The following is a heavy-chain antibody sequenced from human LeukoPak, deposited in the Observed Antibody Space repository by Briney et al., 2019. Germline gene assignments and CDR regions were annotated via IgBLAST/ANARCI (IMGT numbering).Heavy chain of an antibody. J-gene: IGHJ4*02. Sequence: SVKVSCKASGGTFSSYAISWVRQAPGRGLEWMGGIIPIFGTANYAQKFQGRVTITADESTSTAYMELSSLRSEDTAVYYCAGRATAGLDYWGQGTLVTVSS. CDR2: IIPIFGTA. CDR1: GGTFSSYA. CDR3: AGRATAGLDY. D-gene: IGHD4-17*01. V-gene: IGHV1-69*13.